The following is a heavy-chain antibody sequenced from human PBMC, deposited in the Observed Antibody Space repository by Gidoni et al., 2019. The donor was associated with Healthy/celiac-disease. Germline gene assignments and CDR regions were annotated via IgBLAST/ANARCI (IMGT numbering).Heavy chain of an antibody. J-gene: IGHJ4*02. D-gene: IGHD5-12*01. Sequence: QVTLTESGPVLVKPTEPLTLTCTVSGFSLSNARMGGSWIRQPPGKDLEWLAHIFSNEEKSYSPSRKSMLTISKDTSKSQVVLTMNNMDPVDTATYYCARIREMATDFDYWGQGTLVTVSS. CDR1: GFSLSNARMG. CDR3: ARIREMATDFDY. CDR2: IFSNEEK. V-gene: IGHV2-26*01.